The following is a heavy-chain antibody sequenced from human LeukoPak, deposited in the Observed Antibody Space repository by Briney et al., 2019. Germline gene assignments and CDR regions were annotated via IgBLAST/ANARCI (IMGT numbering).Heavy chain of an antibody. D-gene: IGHD3-22*01. CDR3: ARETGYYYDSSGYIDY. V-gene: IGHV3-11*01. CDR2: ISSSGSTI. Sequence: GGSLRLSCAASGFTFSDSVMSWVRQAPGKGLEWVSYISSSGSTIYYADSVKGRFTISRDNAKNSLYLQMNNLRAEDTAVYYCARETGYYYDSSGYIDYWGQGTLVTVSS. CDR1: GFTFSDSV. J-gene: IGHJ4*02.